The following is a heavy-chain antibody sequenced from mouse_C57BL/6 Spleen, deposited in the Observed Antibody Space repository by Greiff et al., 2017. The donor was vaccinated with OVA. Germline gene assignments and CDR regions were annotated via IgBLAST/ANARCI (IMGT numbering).Heavy chain of an antibody. CDR2: IYPRSGNT. Sequence: VQLQQSGAELARPGASVKLSCKASGYTFTSYGISWVKQRTGQGLEWIGEIYPRSGNTYYNEKFKGKATLTADKSSSTAYMELRSLTSEDSAVYFCAINYYGSSPWYFDVWGTGTTVTASS. J-gene: IGHJ1*03. V-gene: IGHV1-81*01. CDR3: AINYYGSSPWYFDV. D-gene: IGHD1-1*01. CDR1: GYTFTSYG.